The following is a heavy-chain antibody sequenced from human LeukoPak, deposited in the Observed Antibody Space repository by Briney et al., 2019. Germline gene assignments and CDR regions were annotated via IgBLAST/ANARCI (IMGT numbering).Heavy chain of an antibody. CDR2: IKQDGSEK. D-gene: IGHD2-15*01. CDR3: ASDLQRRRGVVVLVFASNY. CDR1: GFTFSSYW. J-gene: IGHJ4*02. V-gene: IGHV3-7*03. Sequence: GGSLRLSCAASGFTFSSYWMSWVRQAPGKGLEWVANIKQDGSEKYYVDSVKGRFTISRDNAKNTLYLQMNSLRAEDTAVYYCASDLQRRRGVVVLVFASNYWGQGPVVSVSS.